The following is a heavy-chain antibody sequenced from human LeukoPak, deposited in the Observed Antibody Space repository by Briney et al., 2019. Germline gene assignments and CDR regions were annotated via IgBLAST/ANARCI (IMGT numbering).Heavy chain of an antibody. V-gene: IGHV4-34*01. D-gene: IGHD2-21*02. J-gene: IGHJ3*02. CDR2: INYSGST. Sequence: SETLSLTCAVYGGSFSGYYWSWIRQPPGKGLEWIGEINYSGSTNYNPSLKSRVTISVDTSKNQFSLKLSSVTAADTAVYYCARDRNTYCGGDCYWGAFDIWGQGTMVTVSS. CDR3: ARDRNTYCGGDCYWGAFDI. CDR1: GGSFSGYY.